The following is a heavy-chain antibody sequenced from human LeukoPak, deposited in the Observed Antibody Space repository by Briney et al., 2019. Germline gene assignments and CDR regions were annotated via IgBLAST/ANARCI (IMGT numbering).Heavy chain of an antibody. J-gene: IGHJ3*02. V-gene: IGHV3-21*01. CDR2: IRSSSSYN. CDR3: AIGGLTATNDAFDI. CDR1: GLIFRSCC. D-gene: IGHD2-21*02. Sequence: PGGSLRLSCAASGLIFRSCCMNWVRQAPGKGLEWVSSIRSSSSYNYYADSVKGLFTISRDNTNNSLFLQITSLRGEDSAEYYCAIGGLTATNDAFDIWGQGTMVTVSS.